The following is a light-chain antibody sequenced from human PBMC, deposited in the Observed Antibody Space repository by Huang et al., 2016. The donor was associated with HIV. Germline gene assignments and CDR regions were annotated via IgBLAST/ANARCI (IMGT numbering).Light chain of an antibody. CDR3: MQSRQTPPWT. CDR2: LGS. J-gene: IGKJ1*01. V-gene: IGKV2-28*01. CDR1: QSLLHSNGKNY. Sequence: DIVMTQSPLSLPVTPGESASISCRSSQSLLHSNGKNYLDWYLQKPGQSPQLLIYLGSNRASGVPDRVSGIGSGTDFTLSISRVEAEDVGVYYCMQSRQTPPWTFGQGTKVEIK.